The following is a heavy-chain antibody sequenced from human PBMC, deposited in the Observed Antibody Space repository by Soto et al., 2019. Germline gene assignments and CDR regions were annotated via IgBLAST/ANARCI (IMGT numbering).Heavy chain of an antibody. Sequence: EVQLVESGGGLIQPGGSLRLSCAVSGFTVTTHYMSWVRQAPGKGLEWVSVIYSGGTTSYADSVKGRFVISRDNSKNTLYLQMNSLRAEDTAVYYCARERGDFYGPFDYWGQGTLVTVSS. V-gene: IGHV3-53*01. D-gene: IGHD5-18*01. CDR1: GFTVTTHY. CDR3: ARERGDFYGPFDY. CDR2: IYSGGTT. J-gene: IGHJ4*02.